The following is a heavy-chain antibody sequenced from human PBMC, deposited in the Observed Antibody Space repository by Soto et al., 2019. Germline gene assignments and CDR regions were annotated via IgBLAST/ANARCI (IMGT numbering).Heavy chain of an antibody. CDR3: AYDSKEYYFDY. Sequence: QLQLQESGPGLVEPSETLSLTCTVSGGSISSSSYYWGWIRQPPGKGLEWIGSIYYSGSTYYNPSLQSRVTISVDTSKNQFSLKLSSVTAADTAVYYCAYDSKEYYFDYWGQGTMVTVSS. V-gene: IGHV4-39*01. CDR2: IYYSGST. D-gene: IGHD3-22*01. J-gene: IGHJ4*02. CDR1: GGSISSSSYY.